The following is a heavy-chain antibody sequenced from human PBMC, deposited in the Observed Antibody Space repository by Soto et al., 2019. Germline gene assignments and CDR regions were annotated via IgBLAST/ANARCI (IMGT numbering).Heavy chain of an antibody. J-gene: IGHJ5*02. Sequence: SETLSLTCTVSGASISSSTWWSWVRQPPGRGLEWIGEVYHSGSTKCNPSLKSRVTMSVDKSKNQLTPNLSSVTAADTAVYFCASSNNYNWFDPWGQGTQVTVSS. CDR2: VYHSGST. CDR3: ASSNNYNWFDP. V-gene: IGHV4-4*02. D-gene: IGHD1-20*01. CDR1: GASISSSTW.